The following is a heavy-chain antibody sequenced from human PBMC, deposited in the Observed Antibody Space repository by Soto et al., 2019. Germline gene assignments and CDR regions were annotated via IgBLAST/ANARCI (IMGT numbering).Heavy chain of an antibody. D-gene: IGHD2-8*02. CDR2: INPSGST. Sequence: QVQLPQWGAGLLKPSETLSLTCAVYGGSFSGYDWTWIRQPPGTGLEWIGEINPSGSTNYNPSLKSRVTISVDTSKNQCALKLTSVTAADTAVYYCARDKITGLVDYWGQGTLVTVSS. J-gene: IGHJ4*02. V-gene: IGHV4-34*01. CDR1: GGSFSGYD. CDR3: ARDKITGLVDY.